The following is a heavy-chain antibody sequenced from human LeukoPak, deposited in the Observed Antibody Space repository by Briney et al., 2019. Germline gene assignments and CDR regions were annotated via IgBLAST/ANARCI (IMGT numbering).Heavy chain of an antibody. CDR3: TRGWDL. V-gene: IGHV1-8*03. J-gene: IGHJ5*02. Sequence: ASVTVSHMDCGYRFTNSDINWVRQAAAQGLVWMAWIYPDTGTTASSEKFQYPLPIPPDTSITTAYMELTNLKSEDTAVYYCTRGWDLWGQGTLVTVSS. CDR1: GYRFTNSD. CDR2: IYPDTGTT.